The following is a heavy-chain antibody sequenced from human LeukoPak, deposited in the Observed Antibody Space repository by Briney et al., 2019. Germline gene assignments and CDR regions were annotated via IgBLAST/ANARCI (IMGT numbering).Heavy chain of an antibody. J-gene: IGHJ3*02. CDR3: ASMTTVTLDDAFDI. D-gene: IGHD4-17*01. CDR2: ISYDGSNK. Sequence: GGSLRLSCAASGFTFSSYAMHWVRQAPGKGLEWVAVISYDGSNKYYADSMKGRFTISRDNSKNTLYLQMNSLRAEDTAVYYCASMTTVTLDDAFDIWGQGTMVTVSS. CDR1: GFTFSSYA. V-gene: IGHV3-30-3*01.